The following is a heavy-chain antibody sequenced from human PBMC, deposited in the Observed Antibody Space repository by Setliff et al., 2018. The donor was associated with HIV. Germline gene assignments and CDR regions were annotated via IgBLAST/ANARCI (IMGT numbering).Heavy chain of an antibody. V-gene: IGHV1-8*02. Sequence: ASVKVSCKASGYTFSSYDINWVRQATGQGLEWMGWMNPNSGNTGYAQKFQGRVTMTRNTSISTAYMELNNLKFEDTAVYYCARARRDSYDRGRRNHYYIDVWGKGTTVTVSS. CDR2: MNPNSGNT. D-gene: IGHD3-22*01. CDR3: ARARRDSYDRGRRNHYYIDV. J-gene: IGHJ6*03. CDR1: GYTFSSYD.